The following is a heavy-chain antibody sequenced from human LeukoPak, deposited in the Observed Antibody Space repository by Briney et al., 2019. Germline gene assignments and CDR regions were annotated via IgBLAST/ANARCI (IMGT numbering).Heavy chain of an antibody. CDR2: IYYSGST. CDR1: GGSISSHY. J-gene: IGHJ4*02. CDR3: ARSAYNIFTGYDLPYYCLY. V-gene: IGHV4-59*11. Sequence: PSETLSLTRTVSGGSISSHYWRWIRQPPGMGLEWIGYIYYSGSTNYKPSLQSRVSISVDTSKNQFSLMLSSVTAADTGVYYCARSAYNIFTGYDLPYYCLYWGQKTLLSV. D-gene: IGHD3-9*01.